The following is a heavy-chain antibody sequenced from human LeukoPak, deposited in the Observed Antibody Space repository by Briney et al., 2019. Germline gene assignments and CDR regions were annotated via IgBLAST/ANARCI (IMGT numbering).Heavy chain of an antibody. D-gene: IGHD3-10*01. V-gene: IGHV4-38-2*02. CDR1: GYSISSGYY. J-gene: IGHJ4*02. CDR2: IYHSGST. CDR3: ARDRRGMVREYYFDY. Sequence: SETLSLTCAVSGYSISSGYYWGWIRQPPGQGLGWIGSIYHSGSTYYNPSLKSRVTISVDTSKNQFSLKLSSVTAADTAVYYCARDRRGMVREYYFDYWGQGTLVTVSS.